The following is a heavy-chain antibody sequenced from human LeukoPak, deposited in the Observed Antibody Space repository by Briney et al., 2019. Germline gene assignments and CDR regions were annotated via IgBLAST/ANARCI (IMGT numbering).Heavy chain of an antibody. CDR1: GFTFSSYG. D-gene: IGHD6-25*01. J-gene: IGHJ6*02. CDR2: ISYDGTNQ. CDR3: AKDRQQPLRYYYYAMDV. V-gene: IGHV3-30*18. Sequence: PGRSLRLSCAASGFTFSSYGMHWVRQAPGKGLEWVALISYDGTNQYYADSVKGRLTISRDNSKNTLYLQMNSLRPEDTAVYYCAKDRQQPLRYYYYAMDVWGQGTTVTVSS.